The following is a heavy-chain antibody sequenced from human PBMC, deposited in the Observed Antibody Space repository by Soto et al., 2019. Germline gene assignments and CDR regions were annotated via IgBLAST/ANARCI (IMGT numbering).Heavy chain of an antibody. CDR3: ARVVIAAAGTDYYGMDV. Sequence: ASVKVSCKASGGTFSSYTISWVRQAPGQGLEWMGRIIPNSGRTNYAQKFKGWVTMTRDTSISTAYMELSRLRSDDTAVYYCARVVIAAAGTDYYGMDVWGQGTRVTVSS. CDR1: GGTFSSYT. D-gene: IGHD6-13*01. J-gene: IGHJ6*02. V-gene: IGHV1-2*04. CDR2: IIPNSGRT.